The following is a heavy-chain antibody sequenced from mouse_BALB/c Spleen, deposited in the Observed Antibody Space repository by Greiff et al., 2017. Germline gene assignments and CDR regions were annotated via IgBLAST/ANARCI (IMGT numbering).Heavy chain of an antibody. CDR2: ISDGGSYT. J-gene: IGHJ3*01. CDR1: GFTFSDYY. CDR3: ARDLEEGFAY. V-gene: IGHV5-4*02. Sequence: EVMLVESGGGLVKPGGSLKLSCAASGFTFSDYYMYWVRQTPEKRLEWVATISDGGSYTYYPDSVKGRFTISRDNAKNNLYLQMSSLKSEDTAMYYCARDLEEGFAYWGQGTLVTVSA.